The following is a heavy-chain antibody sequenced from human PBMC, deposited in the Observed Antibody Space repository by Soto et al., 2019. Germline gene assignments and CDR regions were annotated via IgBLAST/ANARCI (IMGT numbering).Heavy chain of an antibody. CDR1: GFTFSSYS. J-gene: IGHJ4*02. D-gene: IGHD6-19*01. CDR2: ISSSSSTI. V-gene: IGHV3-48*01. CDR3: ARDSGWYGVYFDY. Sequence: EVQLVESGGVLVQPGGSLRLSCAASGFTFSSYSMNWVRQAPGKGLEWVSYISSSSSTIYYADSVKGRFTISRDNAKNSLYLQMNSLRAEDTAVYYGARDSGWYGVYFDYWGQGTLVTVSS.